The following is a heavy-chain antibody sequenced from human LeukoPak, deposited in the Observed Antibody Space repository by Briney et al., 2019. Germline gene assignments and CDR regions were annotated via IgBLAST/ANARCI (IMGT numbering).Heavy chain of an antibody. D-gene: IGHD1-26*01. CDR3: AKDRTVGASYWYFDL. CDR2: TSGSGEST. J-gene: IGHJ2*01. V-gene: IGHV3-23*01. CDR1: RFTFRSYA. Sequence: GGSLRLSCAASRFTFRSYAMSWVRQAPGKGLEWVSTTSGSGESTYYADSVKGRFTISRDSSKNTLFLHMNTLRAEDTAIYYCAKDRTVGASYWYFDLWGRGTLVTVSS.